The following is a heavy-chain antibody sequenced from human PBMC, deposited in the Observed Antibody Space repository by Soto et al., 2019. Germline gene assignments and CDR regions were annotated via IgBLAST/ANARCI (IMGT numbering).Heavy chain of an antibody. J-gene: IGHJ4*02. CDR1: GYTFTSYG. CDR3: ARETEHFSGYYRLFDY. V-gene: IGHV1-18*04. CDR2: ISAYNGNT. Sequence: GASVKVSCKASGYTFTSYGISWVRQAPGQGLEWMGWISAYNGNTNYAQKLQGRVTMTTDTSTSTAYMELSSLRSDDTAVYYCARETEHFSGYYRLFDYWGQGTLVTVSS. D-gene: IGHD3-22*01.